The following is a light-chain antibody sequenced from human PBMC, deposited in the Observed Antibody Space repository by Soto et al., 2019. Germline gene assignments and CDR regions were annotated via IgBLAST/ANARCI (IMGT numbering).Light chain of an antibody. V-gene: IGKV3-15*01. CDR3: QQYDNWPPYT. Sequence: ERVMTQSPTTLPVSPGQRTTLPCRASQSIRNNLIWYQQKSGQAPRLLXYGASTRATGIPARFSGSGSGTEFTLTISSLQSEDFAVYYCQQYDNWPPYTFGQGTKVDI. CDR2: GAS. CDR1: QSIRNN. J-gene: IGKJ2*01.